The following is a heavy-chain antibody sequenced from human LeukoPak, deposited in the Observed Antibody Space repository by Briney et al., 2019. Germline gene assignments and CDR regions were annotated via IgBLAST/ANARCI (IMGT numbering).Heavy chain of an antibody. CDR3: ARDPYVYSYGLVDY. D-gene: IGHD5-18*01. Sequence: GSLRLSCATSGITFSSYAMPWVRPAPSQGLEWVAVISYDGSNKYYADSVKGRFTISRDNSKNTLYLQMNSLRAEDTAVYYCARDPYVYSYGLVDYWGHGTLVTVSS. CDR2: ISYDGSNK. J-gene: IGHJ4*01. CDR1: GITFSSYA. V-gene: IGHV3-30*04.